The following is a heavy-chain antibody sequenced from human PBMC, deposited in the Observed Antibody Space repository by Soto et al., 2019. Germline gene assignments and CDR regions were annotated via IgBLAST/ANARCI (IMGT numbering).Heavy chain of an antibody. D-gene: IGHD6-19*01. CDR2: ISAYNGNT. CDR1: GYTFTSYG. V-gene: IGHV1-18*01. J-gene: IGHJ6*02. CDR3: VRDDSSGYYYYGMDV. Sequence: ASVKVSCKASGYTFTSYGISWVRQAPGQGLEWMGWISAYNGNTNYAQKLQGRVTMTTDTSTSTAYMELRSLRSDDTAVYYCVRDDSSGYYYYGMDVWGQGTTVTVSS.